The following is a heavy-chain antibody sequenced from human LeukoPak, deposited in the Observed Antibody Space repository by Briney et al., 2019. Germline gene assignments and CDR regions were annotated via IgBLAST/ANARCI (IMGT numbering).Heavy chain of an antibody. J-gene: IGHJ6*03. CDR3: ARGLLGMTTVTTDYYYYMDV. V-gene: IGHV4-59*01. D-gene: IGHD4-17*01. Sequence: SETLSLTCTVSGGSISSYYWSWIRQPPGKGLEWIGYIYYSGSTNYNPSLKSRVTISVDTSKNQFSLKLSSVTAADTAVYYCARGLLGMTTVTTDYYYYMDVWGKGTTVTVSS. CDR2: IYYSGST. CDR1: GGSISSYY.